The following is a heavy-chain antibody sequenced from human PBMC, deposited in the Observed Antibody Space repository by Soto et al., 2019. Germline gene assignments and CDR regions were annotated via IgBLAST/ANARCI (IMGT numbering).Heavy chain of an antibody. CDR3: ARDYSSSGGMDV. CDR1: GFTFSSYS. J-gene: IGHJ6*02. CDR2: ISSSSSYI. Sequence: PVGSLRLSCAASGFTFSSYSMNWVRQAPVKGLEWVSSISSSSSYIYYADSVKGRFTISRDNAKNSLYLQMNSLRAEDTAVYYCARDYSSSGGMDVWGQGTTVTVSS. V-gene: IGHV3-21*01. D-gene: IGHD6-6*01.